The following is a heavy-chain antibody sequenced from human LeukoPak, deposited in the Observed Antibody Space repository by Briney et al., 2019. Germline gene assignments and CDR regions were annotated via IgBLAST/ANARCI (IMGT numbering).Heavy chain of an antibody. CDR1: GYTLTELS. V-gene: IGHV1-24*01. Sequence: ASVTVSCKVSGYTLTELSMRWVRQAQGKGIEWMGGFDPEDGETIYAQKFQGRVTMTEDTSTDTAYMELSSLRSEDTAVYYCATGVTFNPHAFDIWGQGTMVTVSS. CDR3: ATGVTFNPHAFDI. CDR2: FDPEDGET. J-gene: IGHJ3*02. D-gene: IGHD2-21*02.